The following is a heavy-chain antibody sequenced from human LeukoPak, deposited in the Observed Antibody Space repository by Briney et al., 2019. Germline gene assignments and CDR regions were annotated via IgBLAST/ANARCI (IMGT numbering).Heavy chain of an antibody. CDR1: GFTVSSNY. Sequence: GGSLRLSCAASGFTVSSNYMSWVRQAPGKGLEWVSVIYSGCSTYYADSVKGRFTISRDNSKNTLYLQMNSLRAEDTAVYYCARDPTAVDTGYWGQGTLVTVSS. J-gene: IGHJ4*02. CDR2: IYSGCST. CDR3: ARDPTAVDTGY. D-gene: IGHD5-18*01. V-gene: IGHV3-53*01.